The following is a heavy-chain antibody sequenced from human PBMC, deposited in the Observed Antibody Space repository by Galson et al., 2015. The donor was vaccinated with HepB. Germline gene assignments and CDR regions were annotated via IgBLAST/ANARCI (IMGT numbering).Heavy chain of an antibody. D-gene: IGHD6-13*01. CDR2: IDPIDSYT. CDR3: ARRRLSSGWYKGAFDV. Sequence: QSGAEVKEPGESVKISCQASGYTFTHYWITWVRHVPGKGLEWIGRIDPIDSYTNYSPSFQGHVSISADQSVSTAHLQWRSLKASDTAIYYCARRRLSSGWYKGAFDVWGQGAVVTVSS. CDR1: GYTFTHYW. V-gene: IGHV5-10-1*01. J-gene: IGHJ3*01.